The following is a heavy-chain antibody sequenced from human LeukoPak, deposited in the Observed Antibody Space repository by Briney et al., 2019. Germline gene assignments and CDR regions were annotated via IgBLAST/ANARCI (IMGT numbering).Heavy chain of an antibody. J-gene: IGHJ3*02. CDR3: ARAGLGARAVATDAFDI. V-gene: IGHV4-61*01. CDR1: GGSVSSGSYY. CDR2: IYHSGST. D-gene: IGHD6-19*01. Sequence: PSETLSLTCTVSGGSVSSGSYYWSWIRQPPGKGLEWPGYIYHSGSTNYNPSLKSRVTISVDTSKNQFSLKLSSVTAADTAVYYCARAGLGARAVATDAFDIWGQGTMVTVSS.